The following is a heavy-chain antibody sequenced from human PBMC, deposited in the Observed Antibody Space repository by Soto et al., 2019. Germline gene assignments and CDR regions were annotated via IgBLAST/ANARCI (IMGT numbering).Heavy chain of an antibody. V-gene: IGHV3-23*01. Sequence: GGSLRLSCAASGFTFSSYAMSWVRQAPGKGLEWVSAISGSGGSTYYADSVKGRFTISRDNSKNTLYLQMNSLRAEDTAVYYCAKDRLVYYDSSGYSYYFDYWGQGTLVTVSS. CDR3: AKDRLVYYDSSGYSYYFDY. D-gene: IGHD3-22*01. CDR2: ISGSGGST. J-gene: IGHJ4*02. CDR1: GFTFSSYA.